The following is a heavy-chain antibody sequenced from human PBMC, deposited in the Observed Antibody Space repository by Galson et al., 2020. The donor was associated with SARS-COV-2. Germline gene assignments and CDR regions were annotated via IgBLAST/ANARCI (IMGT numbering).Heavy chain of an antibody. CDR3: ARGGIVLMVYAIGPYYFDY. D-gene: IGHD2-8*01. CDR1: GGTFSSYA. Sequence: SVTVSCKASGGTFSSYAISWVRQAPGQGLEWMGGIIPILGIANYAQKFQGRVTITADKSTSTAYMELSSLRSEDTAVYYCARGGIVLMVYAIGPYYFDYWGQGTLVTVSS. J-gene: IGHJ4*02. CDR2: IIPILGIA. V-gene: IGHV1-69*10.